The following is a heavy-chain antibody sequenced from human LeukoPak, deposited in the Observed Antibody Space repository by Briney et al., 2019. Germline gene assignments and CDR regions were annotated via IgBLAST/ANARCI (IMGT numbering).Heavy chain of an antibody. CDR1: GFTFSSYA. J-gene: IGHJ4*02. V-gene: IGHV3-23*01. Sequence: GGSLRLSCAASGFTFSSYAMSWVRQAPGKGLEWVSAISGSGGSTYYADSVKGRFTISRDNSKNTLYLQMNGLRAEDTAVYYCAKSPPPYYYDSSGYETVGGTLFDYWGQGTLVTVSS. CDR3: AKSPPPYYYDSSGYETVGGTLFDY. CDR2: ISGSGGST. D-gene: IGHD3-22*01.